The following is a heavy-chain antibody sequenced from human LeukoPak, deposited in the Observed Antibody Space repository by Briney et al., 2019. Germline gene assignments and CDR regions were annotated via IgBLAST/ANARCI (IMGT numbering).Heavy chain of an antibody. CDR3: VRGISSWLVDNFDY. CDR2: ITTNGDNT. CDR1: GFVFITYA. D-gene: IGHD6-13*01. J-gene: IGHJ4*02. V-gene: IGHV3-64D*06. Sequence: PGGSLRLSCSASGFVFITYAMHWVRQAPGKGLEYVSGITTNGDNTFYADSVKGRFTISRDNSKNTLYLQMSSLRPEDTAVYYCVRGISSWLVDNFDYWGQGTLVTVSS.